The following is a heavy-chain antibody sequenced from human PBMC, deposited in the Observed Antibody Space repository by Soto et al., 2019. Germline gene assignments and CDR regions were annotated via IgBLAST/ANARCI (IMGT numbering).Heavy chain of an antibody. D-gene: IGHD5-18*01. CDR2: ISYDGSNK. V-gene: IGHV3-30-3*01. CDR3: ARYTAMVPEYYYYGMDV. Sequence: GGSLRLSCAASGFTFSSYAMHWVRQAPGKGLEWVAVISYDGSNKYYADSVKGRFTISRDNSKNTLYLQMNSLRAEDTAVYYCARYTAMVPEYYYYGMDVWGKGTTVTVSS. CDR1: GFTFSSYA. J-gene: IGHJ6*04.